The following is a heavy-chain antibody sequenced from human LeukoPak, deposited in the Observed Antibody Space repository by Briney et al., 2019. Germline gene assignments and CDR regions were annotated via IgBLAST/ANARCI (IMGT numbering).Heavy chain of an antibody. CDR3: ARKITGRAFDI. Sequence: SQTLSLTCVISGDSVSSDGVVWNWTRQSPSRGLEWLGRTYYRSKWYNDYAVSVKSRITINPDTSKNQFSLQLNSVTPEDTAVYYCARKITGRAFDIRGQGTMVTVSS. D-gene: IGHD1-20*01. CDR2: TYYRSKWYN. V-gene: IGHV6-1*01. CDR1: GDSVSSDGVV. J-gene: IGHJ3*02.